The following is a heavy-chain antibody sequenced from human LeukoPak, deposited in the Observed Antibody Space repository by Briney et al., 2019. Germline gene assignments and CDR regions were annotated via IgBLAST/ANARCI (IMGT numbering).Heavy chain of an antibody. D-gene: IGHD6-19*01. V-gene: IGHV4-39*01. CDR3: ARHGRAVAGTKDFDY. CDR1: GGSISSSSYY. J-gene: IGHJ4*02. Sequence: SETLSLTCTVSGGSISSSSYYWGWIRQPPGKGLEWIGSIYYSGSTYYNPSLKSRVTISVDTSKNQFSLKLSSVTAADTAVYYCARHGRAVAGTKDFDYWGQGTLVTVSS. CDR2: IYYSGST.